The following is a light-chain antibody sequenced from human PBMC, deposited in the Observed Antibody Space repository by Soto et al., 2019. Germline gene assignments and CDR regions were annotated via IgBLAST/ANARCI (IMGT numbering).Light chain of an antibody. CDR3: QQSYSTPYT. J-gene: IGKJ2*01. CDR2: PIS. V-gene: IGKV1-39*01. Sequence: IQMTQSPSSLSASVGDRVTITCRASQRIGTYLNWYQQRPGKAPKLLISPISTLQRGVPSRFSGSGSGTDFTLSITGLQPEDFAIYYCQQSYSTPYTFGQGTKLEIK. CDR1: QRIGTY.